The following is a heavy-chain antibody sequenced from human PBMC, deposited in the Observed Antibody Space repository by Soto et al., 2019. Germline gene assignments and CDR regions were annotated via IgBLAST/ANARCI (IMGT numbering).Heavy chain of an antibody. J-gene: IGHJ4*02. CDR2: ISSNSATR. CDR3: VKNPSHILTGYYSYIDY. Sequence: SLLLACLVSGSSFNDHGMFWVRQAPGKGLEWVSVISSNSATRVYADSVKVRFTISRDNAKSSLYLQMDSLRVEDTALYYCVKNPSHILTGYYSYIDYWGQGTLVTVYS. D-gene: IGHD3-9*01. V-gene: IGHV3-9*01. CDR1: GSSFNDHG.